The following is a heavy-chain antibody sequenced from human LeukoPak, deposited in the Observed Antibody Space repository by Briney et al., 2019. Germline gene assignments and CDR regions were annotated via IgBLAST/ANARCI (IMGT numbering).Heavy chain of an antibody. J-gene: IGHJ4*02. CDR1: GFTFSSYG. D-gene: IGHD3-10*01. Sequence: GGSLRLSCAASGFTFSSYGMHWVRQAPGKGLEWVAAISYDGTNKYYVDSVKGRFTISRDNSKNTLYLQMNRPGPEDTAVYYFAKNRFSYPSGNTDYWGQETLVTVSS. V-gene: IGHV3-30*18. CDR2: ISYDGTNK. CDR3: AKNRFSYPSGNTDY.